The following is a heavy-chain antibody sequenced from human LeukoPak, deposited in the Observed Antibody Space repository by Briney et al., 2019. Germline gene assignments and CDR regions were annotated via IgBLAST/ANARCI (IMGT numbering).Heavy chain of an antibody. CDR1: GYTFTSYG. J-gene: IGHJ4*02. D-gene: IGHD3-10*01. Sequence: GASVKVSFKASGYTFTSYGISWVRQAPGQGLEWMGWISAYNGNTNYAQKLQGRVTMTTDTSTSTAYMELRSLRSDDTAVYYCARSVMVRGVIKNYFDYWGQGTLVTVSS. V-gene: IGHV1-18*04. CDR3: ARSVMVRGVIKNYFDY. CDR2: ISAYNGNT.